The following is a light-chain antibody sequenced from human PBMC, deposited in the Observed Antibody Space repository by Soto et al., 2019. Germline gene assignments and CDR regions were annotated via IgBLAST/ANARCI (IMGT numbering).Light chain of an antibody. CDR3: QQLSHRPT. CDR1: QSVSSS. J-gene: IGKJ1*01. CDR2: DAS. Sequence: IVLTQSPATLPLSPGERATLSCTARQSVSSSLAWYQQKPSPAPRLLIYDASNRATGIPGRVSGSGSGTAFTLTISSRGPEGFAVYYCQQLSHRPTFGQGTK. V-gene: IGKV3-11*01.